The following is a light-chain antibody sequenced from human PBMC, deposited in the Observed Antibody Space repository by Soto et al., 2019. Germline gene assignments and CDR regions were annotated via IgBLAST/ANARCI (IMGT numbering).Light chain of an antibody. Sequence: EIVFTQSPGTRSLSPGEGATLSCRASQTVSSSFLAWYQQTPGQAPRLLIYAASSRATGIPARFSGSGSGTDFTLTISRLEPEDFAVYYCQQYGNSPQTFGQGTKVDIK. V-gene: IGKV3-20*01. CDR3: QQYGNSPQT. CDR1: QTVSSSF. J-gene: IGKJ1*01. CDR2: AAS.